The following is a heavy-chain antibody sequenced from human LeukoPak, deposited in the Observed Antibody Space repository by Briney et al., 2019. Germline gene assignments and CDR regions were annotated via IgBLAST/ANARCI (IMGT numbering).Heavy chain of an antibody. J-gene: IGHJ6*02. CDR3: ATFGIDYDMDV. Sequence: PSETLSLTCTVSGGSISGHYWTWIRQPPGKGLEWIGQIHYSGRPDYNPSLKSRVTISADTSKNQLSLKVTSVTGADTAVYYCATFGIDYDMDVWGQGTTVTVSS. CDR2: IHYSGRP. CDR1: GGSISGHY. V-gene: IGHV4-59*11. D-gene: IGHD3-16*01.